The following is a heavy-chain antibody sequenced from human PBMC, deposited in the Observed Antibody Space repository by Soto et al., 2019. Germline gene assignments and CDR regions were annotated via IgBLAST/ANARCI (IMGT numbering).Heavy chain of an antibody. CDR1: GYTLSGYA. CDR3: ARDLGGWPDY. Sequence: GASVNGSRKASGYTLSGYAGDRLRQAPGQRLEWMGWINAGNGNTKYSQKFQGRVTITRDTSASTAYMELSSLRSEDTAVYYCARDLGGWPDYWGQGTLVTVSS. CDR2: INAGNGNT. J-gene: IGHJ4*02. D-gene: IGHD2-15*01. V-gene: IGHV1-3*01.